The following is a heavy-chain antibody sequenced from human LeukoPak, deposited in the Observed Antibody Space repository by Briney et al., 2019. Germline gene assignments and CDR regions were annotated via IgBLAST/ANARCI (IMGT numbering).Heavy chain of an antibody. CDR3: ARDFNYYYGMDV. Sequence: GGSLRLSCAASGFTVSSNYMSWVRQAPGKGLEWVSVIYSGGSTYYADSVKGRFTISRDNSKNTLYLQMNSLRAEDTAVYYCARDFNYYYGMDVWGQGTTVTVSS. CDR1: GFTVSSNY. J-gene: IGHJ6*02. V-gene: IGHV3-53*05. CDR2: IYSGGST.